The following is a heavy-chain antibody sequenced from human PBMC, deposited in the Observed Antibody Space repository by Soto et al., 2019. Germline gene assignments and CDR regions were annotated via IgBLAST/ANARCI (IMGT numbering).Heavy chain of an antibody. D-gene: IGHD2-21*02. Sequence: GASVKVSCKASGYTFTSYAMHWVRQAPGQRLEWMGWINAGNGNTKYSQKFQGRVTITRDTSASTAYMELSSLRSEDTAVYYCARVGCGGDCYDYYYYYGMDVWGQGTTVTVSS. CDR3: ARVGCGGDCYDYYYYYGMDV. CDR1: GYTFTSYA. J-gene: IGHJ6*02. CDR2: INAGNGNT. V-gene: IGHV1-3*01.